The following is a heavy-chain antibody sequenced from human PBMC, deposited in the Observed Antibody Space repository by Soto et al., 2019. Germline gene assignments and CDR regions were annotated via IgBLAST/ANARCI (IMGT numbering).Heavy chain of an antibody. CDR3: THRVPRSGLGLVTTAAIYVDF. D-gene: IGHD3-10*01. CDR1: GFSLTTSGLG. CDR2: IYWADDK. V-gene: IGHV2-5*02. J-gene: IGHJ4*02. Sequence: QINLNESGPTQVKPRQPLTLTCTFTGFSLTTSGLGVVCIRQSPAKTPELLALIYWADDKRDSPSLKSRLTINKDTSKNQVVLTMAALDPANTASFYCTHRVPRSGLGLVTTAAIYVDFWGQGAPGAFSS.